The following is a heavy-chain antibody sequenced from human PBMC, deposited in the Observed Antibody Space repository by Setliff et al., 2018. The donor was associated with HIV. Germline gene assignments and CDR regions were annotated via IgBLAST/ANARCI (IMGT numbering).Heavy chain of an antibody. CDR3: ARAKSLVRGVNYFDY. J-gene: IGHJ4*02. CDR1: GGSISSGGYY. Sequence: PSETLSLTCTVSGGSISSGGYYWSWIRQHPGKGLEWIGIIYYSGSTYHNPSLKSRVTISVDTSKNQFSLKLNSVTAADTAVYYCARAKSLVRGVNYFDYWGQGTPVTVSS. V-gene: IGHV4-31*03. CDR2: IYYSGST. D-gene: IGHD3-10*01.